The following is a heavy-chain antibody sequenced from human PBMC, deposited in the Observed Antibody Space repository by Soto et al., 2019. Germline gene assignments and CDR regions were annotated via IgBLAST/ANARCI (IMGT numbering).Heavy chain of an antibody. CDR2: MFYSGST. D-gene: IGHD5-12*01. J-gene: IGHJ4*02. CDR3: ARDNGYGHFDS. V-gene: IGHV4-31*03. Sequence: TLSLTCTVSGACISSGRSYWSWIRQHPGKGLEWIGYMFYSGSTYYHPSLKSRVNISADTSKNQLSLRLTSVTPADTAVYYCARDNGYGHFDSWGQGTLVTVSS. CDR1: GACISSGRSY.